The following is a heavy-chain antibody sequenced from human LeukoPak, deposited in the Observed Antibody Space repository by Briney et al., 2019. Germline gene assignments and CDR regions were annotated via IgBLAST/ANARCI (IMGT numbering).Heavy chain of an antibody. CDR2: ISSSGSTI. CDR1: GFTFSSYE. D-gene: IGHD4-17*01. Sequence: GGSLRLSCAASGFTFSSYEMNWVRQAPGKGLEWVSYISSSGSTIYYADSVKGRFTISRDNAKNSLYLQMNSLRAEDTAVYYCAREGGDYGENYYYYGMDVWGQGTTVTVSS. CDR3: AREGGDYGENYYYYGMDV. V-gene: IGHV3-48*03. J-gene: IGHJ6*02.